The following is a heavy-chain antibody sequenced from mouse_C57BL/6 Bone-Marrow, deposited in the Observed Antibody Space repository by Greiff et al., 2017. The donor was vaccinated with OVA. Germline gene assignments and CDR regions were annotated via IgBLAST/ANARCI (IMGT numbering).Heavy chain of an antibody. CDR2: IYPSDSET. V-gene: IGHV1-61*01. CDR3: ESRSYYDYDNGD. J-gene: IGHJ2*01. CDR1: GYTFTSYW. Sequence: QVQLQQPGAELVRPGSSVKLSCKASGYTFTSYWMDWVKQRPGQGLEWIGNIYPSDSETHYTQKFKDKATLTVDKSSSTAYMQRSSLTSEDSAVYSCESRSYYDYDNGDWGQGTTLTVSA. D-gene: IGHD2-4*01.